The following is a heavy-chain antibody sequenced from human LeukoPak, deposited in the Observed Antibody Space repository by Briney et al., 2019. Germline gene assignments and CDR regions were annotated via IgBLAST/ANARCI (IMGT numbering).Heavy chain of an antibody. CDR2: IYPGDSDT. Sequence: GESLKISCKGSGYSFTSYWIGWVRQMPGKGLEWMGIIYPGDSDTRYSPSFQGQVTISADKSISTACLQWSSLKASDTAMYYCARTGCSGGSCYYYYYGMDVWGQGTTVTVSS. J-gene: IGHJ6*02. D-gene: IGHD2-15*01. V-gene: IGHV5-51*01. CDR3: ARTGCSGGSCYYYYYGMDV. CDR1: GYSFTSYW.